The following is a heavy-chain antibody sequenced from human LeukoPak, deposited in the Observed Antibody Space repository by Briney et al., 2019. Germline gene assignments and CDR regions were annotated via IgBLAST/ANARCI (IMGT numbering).Heavy chain of an antibody. D-gene: IGHD2-21*02. V-gene: IGHV3-23*01. CDR2: ISNSGGST. J-gene: IGHJ3*02. CDR1: GFTFSSYV. CDR3: ARDPVYCGGDCYYDAFDI. Sequence: GGSLRLSCAASGFTFSSYVMSWVRQAPGKGLEWVSSISNSGGSTYYADSVKGRFTISRDNSKNTLYLQMNSLRAEDTAVYYCARDPVYCGGDCYYDAFDIWGQGTMVTVSS.